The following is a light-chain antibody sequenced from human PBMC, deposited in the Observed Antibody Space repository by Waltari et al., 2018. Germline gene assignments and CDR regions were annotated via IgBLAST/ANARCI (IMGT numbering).Light chain of an antibody. Sequence: EIVMTPSPATLSVSPGERATLSCRASQSVRSNLAWYQQIPGQAPRLLIYGASTRATGIPARFTGSGSGTEFTLTISSMQSEDIAVYYCQQYNNWPGTFGQGTKVEIK. CDR1: QSVRSN. CDR2: GAS. J-gene: IGKJ1*01. CDR3: QQYNNWPGT. V-gene: IGKV3-15*01.